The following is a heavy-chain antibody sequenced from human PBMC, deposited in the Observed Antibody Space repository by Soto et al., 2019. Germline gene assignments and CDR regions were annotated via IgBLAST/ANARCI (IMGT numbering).Heavy chain of an antibody. CDR3: ARMGSPGYYYYYYTDV. CDR2: MNPNSGNT. V-gene: IGHV1-8*01. D-gene: IGHD6-13*01. CDR1: GYTFTSYD. J-gene: IGHJ6*03. Sequence: GASVKVSCKASGYTFTSYDINWVRQATGQGLEWMGWMNPNSGNTGYAQKFQGRVTMTRNTSISTAYMELSSLRSEDTAVYYCARMGSPGYYYYYYTDVWGKGTTVTVSS.